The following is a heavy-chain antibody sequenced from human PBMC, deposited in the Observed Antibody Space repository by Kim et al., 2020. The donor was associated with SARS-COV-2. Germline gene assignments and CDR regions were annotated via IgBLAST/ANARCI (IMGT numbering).Heavy chain of an antibody. Sequence: GGSLRLSCAASGFTFSSYGMHWVRQAPGKGLEWVAVISYDGSNKYYADSVKGRFTISRDNSKNTLYLQMNSLRAEDTAVYYCAKDGGYCSGGSCYSIWF. CDR3: AKDGGYCSGGSCYSIWF. J-gene: IGHJ5*01. V-gene: IGHV3-30*18. CDR2: ISYDGSNK. CDR1: GFTFSSYG. D-gene: IGHD2-15*01.